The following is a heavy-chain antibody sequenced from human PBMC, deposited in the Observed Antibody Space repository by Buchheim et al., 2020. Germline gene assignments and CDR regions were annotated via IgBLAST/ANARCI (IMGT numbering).Heavy chain of an antibody. Sequence: QVQLQESGPGLVKPSQTLSLTCTVSGGSVSSGNYYWSWIRQSAGKGLEWIGRIYSSGSTNYNPSLKSRVTISVDTSKNQFSLNLSSMTAADTAVYYCARDFYRGGPTVLTPAYYSDYWGQGIL. CDR2: IYSSGST. CDR3: ARDFYRGGPTVLTPAYYSDY. J-gene: IGHJ4*02. CDR1: GGSVSSGNYY. V-gene: IGHV4-61*02. D-gene: IGHD4-23*01.